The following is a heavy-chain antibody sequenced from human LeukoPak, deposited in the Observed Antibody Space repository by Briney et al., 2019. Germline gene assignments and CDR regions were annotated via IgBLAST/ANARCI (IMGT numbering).Heavy chain of an antibody. V-gene: IGHV1-2*02. CDR1: GYTFTGYY. J-gene: IGHJ4*02. CDR2: INPNSGGT. CDR3: ARDQRGLFSGGFDY. D-gene: IGHD1-26*01. Sequence: ASVKVSCKASGYTFTGYYMHWVRLAPGQGLEWMGWINPNSGGTNYAQKFQGRVTMTRDTSISTAYMELSRLRSDDTAVYYCARDQRGLFSGGFDYWGQGTLVTVSS.